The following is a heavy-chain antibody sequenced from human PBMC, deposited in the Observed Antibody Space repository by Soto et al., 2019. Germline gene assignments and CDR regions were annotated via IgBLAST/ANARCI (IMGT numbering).Heavy chain of an antibody. CDR2: IYHSGSS. Sequence: QVQLQESGPGLVKPSQTLSLTCTVSGGSISSGDSYWSWIRQPPGKGLEWIGYIYHSGSSYYNPSLKSRATISVDTSTTRFSLKLSSLTAADTAVYYGARSIFGVVIYYYGMDVWGQGTTVTVAS. CDR3: ARSIFGVVIYYYGMDV. V-gene: IGHV4-30-4*01. D-gene: IGHD3-3*01. CDR1: GGSISSGDSY. J-gene: IGHJ6*02.